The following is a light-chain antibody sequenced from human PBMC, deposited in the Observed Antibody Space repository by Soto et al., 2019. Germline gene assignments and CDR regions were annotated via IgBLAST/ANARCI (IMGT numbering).Light chain of an antibody. J-gene: IGLJ1*01. CDR3: SSYTSSSTYV. CDR2: EVS. V-gene: IGLV2-14*01. Sequence: QSVLTQPASVSGSPGQSITISCTGTSSDVGGYSFVSWYQLHPGKAPRLLIYEVSDRPSGVSNRFSGSKSGNTASLTISGLQADEESDYYCSSYTSSSTYVFGTGTKLTVL. CDR1: SSDVGGYSF.